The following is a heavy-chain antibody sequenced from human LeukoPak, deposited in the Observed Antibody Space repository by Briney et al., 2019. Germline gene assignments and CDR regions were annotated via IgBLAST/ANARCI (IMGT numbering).Heavy chain of an antibody. D-gene: IGHD3-16*02. Sequence: SVKVSCKASGGTFSCYAMSGVRPARGQGLEGMGRIIPILGIANYAQKFQGRVKITADKSTSTAYMELSSLRSEDTAVYYCARDPVRGYVWGSYRSDAFDIWGQGTMVTVSS. CDR3: ARDPVRGYVWGSYRSDAFDI. V-gene: IGHV1-69*04. CDR1: GGTFSCYA. CDR2: IIPILGIA. J-gene: IGHJ3*02.